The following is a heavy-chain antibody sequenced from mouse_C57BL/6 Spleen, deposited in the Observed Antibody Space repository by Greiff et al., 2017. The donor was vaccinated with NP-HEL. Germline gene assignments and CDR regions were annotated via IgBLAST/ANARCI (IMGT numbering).Heavy chain of an antibody. CDR1: GYTFTSYG. V-gene: IGHV1-81*01. D-gene: IGHD1-1*01. J-gene: IGHJ2*01. CDR3: ARRGYYGSSFDY. CDR2: IYPRSGNT. Sequence: VKLVESGAELARPGASVKLSCKASGYTFTSYGISWVKQRTGQGLEWIGEIYPRSGNTYYNEKFKGKATLTADKSSSTAYMELRSLTSEDSAVYFCARRGYYGSSFDYWGQGTTLTVSS.